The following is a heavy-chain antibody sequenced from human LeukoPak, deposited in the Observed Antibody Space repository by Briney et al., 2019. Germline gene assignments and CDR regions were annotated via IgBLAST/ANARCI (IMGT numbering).Heavy chain of an antibody. CDR1: GGSISSYY. CDR3: ARARGSSTPYYYYYYYMDV. Sequence: PAETLSLPCTVSGGSISSYYWSWIRQPPGKGLEWIGYIYYSGSTNYNPSLKSRVTISVDTSKNQFSLKLSSVTAADTAVYYCARARGSSTPYYYYYYYMDVWGKGTTVTVSS. J-gene: IGHJ6*03. V-gene: IGHV4-59*01. CDR2: IYYSGST. D-gene: IGHD1-26*01.